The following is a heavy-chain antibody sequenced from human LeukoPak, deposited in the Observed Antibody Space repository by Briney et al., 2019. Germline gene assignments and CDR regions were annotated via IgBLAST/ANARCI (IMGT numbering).Heavy chain of an antibody. V-gene: IGHV3-7*03. CDR3: ARDYVPGH. CDR2: IKQDGSEK. CDR1: GFTFSSYG. J-gene: IGHJ1*01. Sequence: GGSLRLSCSAPGFTFSSYGMNWVRQAPGKGLEWVANIKQDGSEKYYVDSVKGRFTISRDNAQNSLYLQMNSLRAEDAAVYYCARDYVPGHWGQGTLVTVSS. D-gene: IGHD3-16*01.